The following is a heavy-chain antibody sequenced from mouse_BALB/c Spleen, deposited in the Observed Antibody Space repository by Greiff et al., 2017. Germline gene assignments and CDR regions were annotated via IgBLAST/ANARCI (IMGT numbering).Heavy chain of an antibody. CDR2: IDPANGNT. Sequence: EVQLQQSGAELVKPGASVKLSCTASGFNIKDTYMHWVKQRPEQGLEWIGRIDPANGNTKYDPKFQGKATITADTSSNTAYLPLSSLTSEDTAVYYCSRGGGYDEAWFAYWGQGTLVTVSA. CDR1: GFNIKDTY. V-gene: IGHV14-3*02. D-gene: IGHD2-14*01. J-gene: IGHJ3*01. CDR3: SRGGGYDEAWFAY.